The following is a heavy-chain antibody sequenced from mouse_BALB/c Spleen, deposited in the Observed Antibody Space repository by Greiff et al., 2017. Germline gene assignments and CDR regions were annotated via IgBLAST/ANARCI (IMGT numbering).Heavy chain of an antibody. CDR1: GYTFTSYW. Sequence: QVQLQQSGAELAKPGASVKMSCKASGYTFTSYWMHWVKQRPGQGLEWIGYINPSTGYTEYNQKFKDKATLTADKSSSTAYMQLSSLTSEDSAVYYCARGDYGYWYFDVWGAGTTVTVSS. J-gene: IGHJ1*01. D-gene: IGHD2-4*01. CDR2: INPSTGYT. V-gene: IGHV1-7*01. CDR3: ARGDYGYWYFDV.